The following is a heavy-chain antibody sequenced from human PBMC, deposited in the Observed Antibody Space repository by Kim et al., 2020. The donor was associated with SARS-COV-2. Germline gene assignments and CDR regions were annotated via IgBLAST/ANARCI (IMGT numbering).Heavy chain of an antibody. D-gene: IGHD3-10*01. V-gene: IGHV4-30-2*01. CDR1: GDSISSAGYS. CDR2: IYHSGST. CDR3: ARAFFGFDYFFDS. J-gene: IGHJ4*02. Sequence: SETLSLTCAVSGDSISSAGYSWSWIRQPPGMGLEWIGYIYHSGSTYYNPSLKSRVTISLDRSKNQFSLNLSSVTAADTAMYYCARAFFGFDYFFDSWGQGTLVTVSS.